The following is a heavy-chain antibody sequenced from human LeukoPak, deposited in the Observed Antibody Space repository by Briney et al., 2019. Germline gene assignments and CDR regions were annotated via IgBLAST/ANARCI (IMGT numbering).Heavy chain of an antibody. V-gene: IGHV3-48*04. D-gene: IGHD3-10*01. CDR3: AKGWFGELYGWFDP. J-gene: IGHJ5*02. CDR1: GFTFSAYS. Sequence: PGGSLRLSCAASGFTFSAYSINWVRQAPGKGLEWISYISSGSSTIYYADFVKGRFTISRDNAKNSLYLQMNSLRAEDTALYYCAKGWFGELYGWFDPWGQGTLVTVSS. CDR2: ISSGSSTI.